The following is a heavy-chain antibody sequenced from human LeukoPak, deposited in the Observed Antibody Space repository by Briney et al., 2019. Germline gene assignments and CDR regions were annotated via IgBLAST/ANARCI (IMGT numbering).Heavy chain of an antibody. CDR2: ITASASST. V-gene: IGHV3-23*01. CDR3: AKDPNGDYVGAFDF. CDR1: GFTFNSYA. J-gene: IGHJ3*01. Sequence: GGSLRLSCAASGFTFNSYAMSWVRQAPGKGLEWVSTITASASSTNYADSVKGRFTISRDNSKRTLHLQMNSLRAEDTAIYYCAKDPNGDYVGAFDFWGQGTLVTVSS. D-gene: IGHD4-23*01.